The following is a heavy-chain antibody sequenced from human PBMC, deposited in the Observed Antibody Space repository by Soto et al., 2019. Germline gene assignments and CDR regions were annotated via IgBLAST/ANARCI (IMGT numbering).Heavy chain of an antibody. CDR3: ATEGEMAALT. V-gene: IGHV1-2*02. CDR2: INPNSGGT. J-gene: IGHJ5*02. D-gene: IGHD6-19*01. Sequence: QVQLVQSGAEVKKPGASVKVSCKASGYTFTDYYMHWVRQAPGQGLEWMGWINPNSGGTNYAQNSQGRVTMTRDTSISTLYMELRRLASDDTAVYYCATEGEMAALTWGQGTLVTVSS. CDR1: GYTFTDYY.